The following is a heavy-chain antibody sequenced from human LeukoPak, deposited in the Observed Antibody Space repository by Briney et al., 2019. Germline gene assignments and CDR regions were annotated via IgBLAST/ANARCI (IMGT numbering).Heavy chain of an antibody. V-gene: IGHV3-21*01. J-gene: IGHJ4*02. Sequence: GGSLRLSCAASGFTFSSYSMNWVRQAPGKGLEWVSLISSSSSDIQYADSVKGRFTISRDNAKNSLYLQMNSLRGDDTAVYYCARGDSSGWSVYWGQGTLVTVSS. CDR2: ISSSSSDI. CDR1: GFTFSSYS. D-gene: IGHD6-19*01. CDR3: ARGDSSGWSVY.